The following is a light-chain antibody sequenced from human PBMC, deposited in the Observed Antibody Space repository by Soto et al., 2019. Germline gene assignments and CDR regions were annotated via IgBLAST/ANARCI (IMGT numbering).Light chain of an antibody. CDR1: QGVSGY. CDR3: QQYQTQAT. J-gene: IGKJ1*01. CDR2: AAS. Sequence: AIRMTQSPSSLSASTGDRVTITCRASQGVSGYVAWYQQKPGRAPNLLVYAASDLQAGVPSRFSGSASGTEFTLTISCLQSEDYATYFCQQYQTQATFGQGTRVDIK. V-gene: IGKV1-8*01.